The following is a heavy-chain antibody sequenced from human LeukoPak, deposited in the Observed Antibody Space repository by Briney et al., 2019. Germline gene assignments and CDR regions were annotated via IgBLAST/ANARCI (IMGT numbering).Heavy chain of an antibody. V-gene: IGHV1-69*04. CDR2: IIPILGIA. CDR3: ARDGTGGGYYYYFDY. J-gene: IGHJ4*02. D-gene: IGHD3-22*01. CDR1: GGTFSSYT. Sequence: SVKVSCKASGGTFSSYTISWVRQAPGQGLEWMGRIIPILGIANYAQKFQGRVTITADKFTSTAYMELSSLRSEDTAVYYCARDGTGGGYYYYFDYWGQGTLVTVSS.